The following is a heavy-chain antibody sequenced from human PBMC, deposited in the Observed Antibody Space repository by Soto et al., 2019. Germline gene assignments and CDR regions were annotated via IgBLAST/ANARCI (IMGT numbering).Heavy chain of an antibody. CDR1: GYTFTGHY. CDR3: GRGRSGQIVVFY. Sequence: ASVNVSCKASGYTFTGHYIHWVRQAPEQGPEWMGEIGPKSGTTSYAQKFQGRVTMTRDMSITTVYMELNNLSPDDTAVYYCGRGRSGQIVVFYWGQGTPVTVSS. CDR2: IGPKSGTT. D-gene: IGHD1-26*01. J-gene: IGHJ4*02. V-gene: IGHV1-2*02.